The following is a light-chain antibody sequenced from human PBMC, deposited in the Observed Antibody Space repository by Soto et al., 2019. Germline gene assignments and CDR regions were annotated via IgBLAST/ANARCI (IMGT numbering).Light chain of an antibody. J-gene: IGLJ2*01. CDR1: SNDVGGYDY. Sequence: QSALTQPASVSGSPGPSITISCTGTSNDVGGYDYVTWYQHHPGKAPKLMIYDVSNRPSGISDRFSASKSGNTASLTISGVQAEDEAHYYCRSYTSRATLVFGGGTKVTVL. V-gene: IGLV2-14*03. CDR3: RSYTSRATLV. CDR2: DVS.